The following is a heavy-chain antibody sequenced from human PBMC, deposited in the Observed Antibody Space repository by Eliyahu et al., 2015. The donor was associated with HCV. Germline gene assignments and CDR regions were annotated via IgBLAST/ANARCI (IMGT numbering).Heavy chain of an antibody. CDR2: XIPMFXIT. CDR1: XGTFGSYX. Sequence: QMQLVQSGAXVKKSGSSXKVSCKAXXGTFGSYXLXWVRQAPGQGLEWVGTXIPMFXITHYPQKVQGRVTITTDRSTNTFFVELSSVQSEDTAVYYCARTKRTANPYYYEMDVWGQGTTVTVSS. CDR3: ARTKRTANPYYYEMDV. V-gene: IGHV1-69*09. D-gene: IGHD1-1*01. J-gene: IGHJ6*02.